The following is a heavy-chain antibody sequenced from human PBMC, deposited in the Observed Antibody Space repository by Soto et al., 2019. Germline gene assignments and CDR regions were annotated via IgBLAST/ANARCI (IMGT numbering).Heavy chain of an antibody. CDR3: ALYYYDSSGVAAFDI. CDR1: GYTFISYG. V-gene: IGHV1-18*01. D-gene: IGHD3-22*01. CDR2: ISGYNGNT. Sequence: ASVKVSCKASGYTFISYGISWVRQAPGQGLEWMGWISGYNGNTNYAQKLQGRVTMTTDTSTSTAYMELRSLRSDDTAVYYCALYYYDSSGVAAFDIWGQGTMVTVSS. J-gene: IGHJ3*02.